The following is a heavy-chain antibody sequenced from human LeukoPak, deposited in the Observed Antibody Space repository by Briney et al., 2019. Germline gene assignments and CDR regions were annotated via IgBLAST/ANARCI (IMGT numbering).Heavy chain of an antibody. CDR3: ARDRSDTAMAPLDI. CDR2: ISYDGSNK. D-gene: IGHD5-18*01. CDR1: GFYFSSYA. V-gene: IGHV3-30*04. J-gene: IGHJ3*02. Sequence: PGGSLRLSCAASGFYFSSYAMHWVRQAPGEGLEWVAVISYDGSNKYYADSVKGRFTISRDNSKNTLYLQMNSLRAEDTAVYYCARDRSDTAMAPLDIWGQGTMVTVSS.